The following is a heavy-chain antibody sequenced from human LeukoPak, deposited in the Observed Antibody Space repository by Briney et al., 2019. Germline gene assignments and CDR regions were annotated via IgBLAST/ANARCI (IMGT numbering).Heavy chain of an antibody. D-gene: IGHD3-10*01. Sequence: PGGSLRLSCAASGITCSHSCMCCVPQAPGKGLEGGANIQEDGSEKYYVNSVKGRFTISRDNAKNSLYLQMNRLRAEDTAVYYCSRGGGSGSYYKRELDYWGQGTLVRVSS. CDR2: IQEDGSEK. V-gene: IGHV3-7*01. CDR3: SRGGGSGSYYKRELDY. CDR1: GITCSHSC. J-gene: IGHJ4*02.